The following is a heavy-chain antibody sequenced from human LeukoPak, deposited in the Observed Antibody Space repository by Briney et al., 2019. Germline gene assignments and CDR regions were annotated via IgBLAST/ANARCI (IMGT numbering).Heavy chain of an antibody. CDR1: GGSISSYY. D-gene: IGHD4/OR15-4a*01. V-gene: IGHV4-4*09. CDR2: IYTSGST. CDR3: ARVPNTIYYYYMDV. Sequence: PSETLSLTCTVPGGSISSYYWSWIRQPPGKGLEWIGYIYTSGSTNYNPSLKSRVTISVDTSKNQFSLKLSSVTAADTAVYYCARVPNTIYYYYMDVWGKGTTVTVSS. J-gene: IGHJ6*03.